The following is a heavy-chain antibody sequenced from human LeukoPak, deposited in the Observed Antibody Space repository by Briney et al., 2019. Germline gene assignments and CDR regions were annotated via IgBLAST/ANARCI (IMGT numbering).Heavy chain of an antibody. J-gene: IGHJ4*02. CDR1: GFTFSSYA. Sequence: PGGSLRLSCAASGFTFSSYAMSWFRQAPGKGWGWVSAFVGSVGSTYYADSVKGRFTISRDNSKNTLYLQMNSLRAEDTAVYYCAKASQEELRYFDWLFSYFDYWGQGTLVTVPS. V-gene: IGHV3-23*01. D-gene: IGHD3-9*01. CDR2: FVGSVGST. CDR3: AKASQEELRYFDWLFSYFDY.